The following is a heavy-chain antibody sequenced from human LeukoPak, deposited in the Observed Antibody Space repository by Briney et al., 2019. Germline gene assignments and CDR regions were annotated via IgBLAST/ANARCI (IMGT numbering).Heavy chain of an antibody. CDR3: ARGRPSLYSSSSPFDY. CDR2: INHSGST. Sequence: SETLSLTCAVYGGSFSGYYWSWIRQPPGKGLEWIGEINHSGSTNYNPSLKSRVTISVDTSKNQFSLKLSSVTAADTAVYYCARGRPSLYSSSSPFDYWGQGTLVTVSS. V-gene: IGHV4-34*01. CDR1: GGSFSGYY. D-gene: IGHD6-6*01. J-gene: IGHJ4*02.